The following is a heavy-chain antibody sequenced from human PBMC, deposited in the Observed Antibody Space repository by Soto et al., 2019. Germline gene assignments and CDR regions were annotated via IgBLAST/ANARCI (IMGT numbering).Heavy chain of an antibody. J-gene: IGHJ6*03. V-gene: IGHV5-51*01. D-gene: IGHD4-17*01. Sequence: PGESLKISCKGSGYSFTSYWIGWVRQMPGKGLEWMGIIYPGDSDTRYSPSFQGQVTISADKSISTAYLQWSSLKASDTAMYYCARQATTVRDYYYYMDVWGKGTTVTVSS. CDR1: GYSFTSYW. CDR2: IYPGDSDT. CDR3: ARQATTVRDYYYYMDV.